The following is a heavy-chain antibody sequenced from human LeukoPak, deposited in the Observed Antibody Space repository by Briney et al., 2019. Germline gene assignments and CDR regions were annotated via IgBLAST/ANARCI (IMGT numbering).Heavy chain of an antibody. CDR3: ARSPLAEDY. CDR1: GFTFSSYA. J-gene: IGHJ4*02. V-gene: IGHV3-7*01. CDR2: ISQSTTDT. Sequence: GGSLRLSCAASGFTFSSYAMSWVRQAPGKGLEWVAGISQSTTDTHYVDSVRGRFTLSRDNAKNSVTLQMNSLRVEDTAVYYCARSPLAEDYLGQGTLVTVSS.